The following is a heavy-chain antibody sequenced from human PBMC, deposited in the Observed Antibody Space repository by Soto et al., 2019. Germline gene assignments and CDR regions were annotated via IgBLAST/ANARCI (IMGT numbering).Heavy chain of an antibody. CDR3: ARVPYYYGSGSYYNRVYYFDY. D-gene: IGHD3-10*01. Sequence: VGSLRLSCAASGFTFSSYAMHWVRQAPGKGLEWVAVISYDGSNKYYADSVKGRFTISRDNSKNTLYLQMNSLRAEDTAVYYCARVPYYYGSGSYYNRVYYFDYWGQGTLVTVSS. CDR2: ISYDGSNK. CDR1: GFTFSSYA. V-gene: IGHV3-30-3*01. J-gene: IGHJ4*02.